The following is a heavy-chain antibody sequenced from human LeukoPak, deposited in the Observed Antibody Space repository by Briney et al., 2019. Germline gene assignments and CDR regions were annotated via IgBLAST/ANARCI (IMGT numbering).Heavy chain of an antibody. CDR3: ARHRGQGAFDI. J-gene: IGHJ3*02. CDR2: IYPADSDT. Sequence: GDSLKISCQGFGYRFNTYWNGWVRQMPGKGLEWMGIIYPADSDTRYRPSFQGQVTISADKSISTTYLEWSSLPASDTATYYCARHRGQGAFDIWGRGTVLTVSP. V-gene: IGHV5-51*01. CDR1: GYRFNTYW.